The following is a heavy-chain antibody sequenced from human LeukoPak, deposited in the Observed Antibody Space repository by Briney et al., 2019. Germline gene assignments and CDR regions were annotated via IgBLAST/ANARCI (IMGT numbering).Heavy chain of an antibody. V-gene: IGHV3-23*01. CDR1: GFTFSNAW. CDR3: AKGGLLVGATNAYYYGMDV. J-gene: IGHJ6*02. CDR2: ISGSGGST. Sequence: GGSLRLSCAASGFTFSNAWMSWVRQAPGKGLEWVSAISGSGGSTYYADSVKGRFTISRDNSKNTLYLQMNSLRAEDTAVYYCAKGGLLVGATNAYYYGMDVWGQGTTVTVSS. D-gene: IGHD1-26*01.